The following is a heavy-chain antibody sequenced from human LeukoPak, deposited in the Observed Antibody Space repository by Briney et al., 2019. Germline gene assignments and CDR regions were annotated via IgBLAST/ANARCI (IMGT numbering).Heavy chain of an antibody. D-gene: IGHD6-6*01. CDR3: ATGTSSIAARDVLTSYYYCYMDV. CDR2: IIPIFGTA. V-gene: IGHV1-69*05. J-gene: IGHJ6*03. CDR1: GVTFSSYA. Sequence: GASLKVSCKASGVTFSSYAISWVRQAPGQPLEWMGGIIPIFGTANYAQKFQGRVTITTDESTSTAYMELSSLRSEDTAVYYCATGTSSIAARDVLTSYYYCYMDVWGKGNRVTVCS.